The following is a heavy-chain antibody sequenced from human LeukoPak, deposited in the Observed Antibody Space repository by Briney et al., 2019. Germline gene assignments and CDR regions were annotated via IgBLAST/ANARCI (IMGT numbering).Heavy chain of an antibody. CDR2: IYTSGST. D-gene: IGHD2/OR15-2a*01. V-gene: IGHV4-4*09. CDR3: ARLGYYKFVDY. J-gene: IGHJ4*02. Sequence: SETLSHTCTVSGGSISSYYWSWIRQPPGKGLEWIGYIYTSGSTNYNPSLKSRVTISVDTSKNQFSLRLSSVTAADTAVYYCARLGYYKFVDYWGQGTLVTVSS. CDR1: GGSISSYY.